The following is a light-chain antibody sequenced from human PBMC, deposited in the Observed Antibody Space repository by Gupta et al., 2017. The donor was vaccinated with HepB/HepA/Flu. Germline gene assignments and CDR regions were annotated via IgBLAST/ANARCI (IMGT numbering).Light chain of an antibody. J-gene: IGLJ2*01. CDR3: CSYSVGNWDVL. CDR2: GVS. CDR1: SSTIGDYNY. Sequence: QSALTKPRTVSGSPGQSVTIYCTGTSSTIGDYNYVSWYQQHPGKAPKLMIFGVSKRPSGVPDRFSGSKSGTTATLTISGLQPGDEADYYCCSYSVGNWDVLFGGGTKLTVL. V-gene: IGLV2-11*01.